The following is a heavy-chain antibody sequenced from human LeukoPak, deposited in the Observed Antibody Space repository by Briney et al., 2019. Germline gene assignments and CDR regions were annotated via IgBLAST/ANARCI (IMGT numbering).Heavy chain of an antibody. Sequence: ASVKVSCKASGYTFTGYYMHWVRQAPGQGLEWMGWINPNSGGTNYAQKFQGRVTMTRDTSISTAHMELSRLRSDDTAVYYCARVYSKRGVNWFDPWGQGTLVTVPS. CDR1: GYTFTGYY. CDR2: INPNSGGT. J-gene: IGHJ5*02. D-gene: IGHD6-13*01. V-gene: IGHV1-2*02. CDR3: ARVYSKRGVNWFDP.